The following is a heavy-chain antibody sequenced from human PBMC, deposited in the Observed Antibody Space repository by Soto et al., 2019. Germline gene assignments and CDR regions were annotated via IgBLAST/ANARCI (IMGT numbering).Heavy chain of an antibody. V-gene: IGHV1-69*06. CDR3: ARDRAAGAYYYYGMDV. CDR1: GGTFSSYA. D-gene: IGHD6-13*01. Sequence: GASVKVSCKASGGTFSSYAISWVRQAPGQGLEWMGGIIPIFGTANYAQKFRGRVTITADKSTSTAYMELSSLRSEDTAVYYCARDRAAGAYYYYGMDVWGQGTTVTVSS. CDR2: IIPIFGTA. J-gene: IGHJ6*02.